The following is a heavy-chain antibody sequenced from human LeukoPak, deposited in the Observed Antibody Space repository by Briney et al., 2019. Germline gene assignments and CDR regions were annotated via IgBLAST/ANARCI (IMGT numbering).Heavy chain of an antibody. Sequence: GESLKISCQGSEYSFTSYWIGWVRQMPGKGLEWLGIIYPADSDIRYSPSFQGQVTISADKSINTAYLQWSSLKASDTAMYYCARQEYCSGGSCYTWFDSWGQGTLVTVSS. J-gene: IGHJ5*01. V-gene: IGHV5-51*01. D-gene: IGHD2-15*01. CDR2: IYPADSDI. CDR1: EYSFTSYW. CDR3: ARQEYCSGGSCYTWFDS.